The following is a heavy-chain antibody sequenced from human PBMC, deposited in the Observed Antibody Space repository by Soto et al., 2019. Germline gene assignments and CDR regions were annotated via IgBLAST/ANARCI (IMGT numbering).Heavy chain of an antibody. Sequence: ASVKVSCKASGYTFTSYGISWVRQAPGQGLEWMGWISAYNGNTNYAQKLQGRVTMTTDTSTSTAYMELRSLRSDDTAVYYCARRGYDILTGLGFDYWGQGTLVTVSS. V-gene: IGHV1-18*01. J-gene: IGHJ4*02. D-gene: IGHD3-9*01. CDR3: ARRGYDILTGLGFDY. CDR2: ISAYNGNT. CDR1: GYTFTSYG.